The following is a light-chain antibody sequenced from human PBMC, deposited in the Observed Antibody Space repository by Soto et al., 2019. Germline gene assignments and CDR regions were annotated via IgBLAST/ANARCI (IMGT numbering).Light chain of an antibody. CDR3: QQYNNFWT. Sequence: DIHMTQSHSALSASVGDRVTITCRASQSISSWLAWYQQKPGKAPRLLLYDASYLERGVPSRFSGSGSGTDFTLTISDLQPDDLGTYYCQQYNNFWTFGPGTKVEI. CDR1: QSISSW. J-gene: IGKJ1*01. V-gene: IGKV1-5*01. CDR2: DAS.